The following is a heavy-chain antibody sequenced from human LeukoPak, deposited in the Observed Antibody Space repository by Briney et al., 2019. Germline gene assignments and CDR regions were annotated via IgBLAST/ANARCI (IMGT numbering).Heavy chain of an antibody. CDR1: GFTFSSYS. CDR3: ARGRSSDY. CDR2: INQDGSEK. V-gene: IGHV3-7*01. J-gene: IGHJ4*02. D-gene: IGHD6-13*01. Sequence: QPGGSLRLSCAASGFTFSSYSMTWVRQAPGKGLEWVANINQDGSEKYYVDSVKGRFTTSRDNAKNSLYLQMNSLRAEDTAVYYCARGRSSDYWGQGTLVTVSS.